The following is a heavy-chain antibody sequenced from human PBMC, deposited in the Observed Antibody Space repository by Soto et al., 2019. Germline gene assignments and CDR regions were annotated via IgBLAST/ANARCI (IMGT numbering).Heavy chain of an antibody. J-gene: IGHJ4*02. CDR1: GYTFSGHY. Sequence: QVQLVQSGAEVRKPGASVKVSCNVTGYTFSGHYLHWVRQAPGQGLEWMGWINPKSGGTNYAQKFQDRVTMTADTSVSAASMELTSLRYDDTALFYCARGPYRRPAYFFDSWGQGTLVTVSS. CDR3: ARGPYRRPAYFFDS. V-gene: IGHV1-2*02. CDR2: INPKSGGT.